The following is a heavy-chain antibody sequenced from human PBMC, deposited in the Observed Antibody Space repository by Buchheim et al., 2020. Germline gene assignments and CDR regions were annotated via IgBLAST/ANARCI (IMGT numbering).Heavy chain of an antibody. V-gene: IGHV3-30*04. J-gene: IGHJ6*02. CDR1: GFTFSSYA. Sequence: QVQLVESGGGVVQPGRSLRLSCAASGFTFSSYAMHWVRQAPGKGLEWVAVISYDGSNKYYADSVKGRFTISRDNSKNTLYLQMNSLRAEDTAVYYCARDRWELPGGYYYYGMVVWGQGTT. CDR3: ARDRWELPGGYYYYGMVV. D-gene: IGHD1-26*01. CDR2: ISYDGSNK.